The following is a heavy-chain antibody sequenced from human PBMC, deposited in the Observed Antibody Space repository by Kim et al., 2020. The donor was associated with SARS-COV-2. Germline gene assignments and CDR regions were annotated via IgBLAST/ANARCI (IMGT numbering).Heavy chain of an antibody. D-gene: IGHD2-21*01. J-gene: IGHJ6*02. CDR2: IIAYNGNA. CDR1: GDTFTSYG. CDR3: ARQVCGGESYSWEDYYGMDV. V-gene: IGHV1-18*04. Sequence: ASVKVSCKASGDTFTSYGISWVRQAPGQGLEWMGWIIAYNGNANYAQKLQGRVTMTTDTSTSTAYMELRSLRSDDTAVYYCARQVCGGESYSWEDYYGMDVWGQGTTVTVSS.